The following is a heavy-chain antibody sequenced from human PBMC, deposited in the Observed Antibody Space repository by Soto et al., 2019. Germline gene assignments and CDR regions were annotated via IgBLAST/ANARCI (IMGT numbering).Heavy chain of an antibody. CDR3: AREEARVVVTAITPYAFDI. CDR1: GCTFSRYA. V-gene: IGHV1-69*06. Sequence: SVKLSCKASGCTFSRYAISWVRQAPGQGLEWMGGIIPIFGTANYAQKFQGRVTITADKSTSTAYMELSSLRSEDTAVYYCAREEARVVVTAITPYAFDIWAKVTMVTV. CDR2: IIPIFGTA. J-gene: IGHJ3*02. D-gene: IGHD2-21*02.